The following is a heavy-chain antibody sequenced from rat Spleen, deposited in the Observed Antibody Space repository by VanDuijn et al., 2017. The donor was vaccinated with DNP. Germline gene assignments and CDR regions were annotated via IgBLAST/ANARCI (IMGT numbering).Heavy chain of an antibody. CDR3: ARHWDA. J-gene: IGHJ4*01. CDR1: KFVFSNYG. Sequence: EVQLVESGGGLVQPGRSLKLSCAASKFVFSNYGMAWVRQAPKKGLEWVATISYDGSSTYYRDSVKGRFTISRDNAKSTLYLQMDSLRSEDTATYYCARHWDAWGQGTSVTVSS. V-gene: IGHV5-29*01. CDR2: ISYDGSST.